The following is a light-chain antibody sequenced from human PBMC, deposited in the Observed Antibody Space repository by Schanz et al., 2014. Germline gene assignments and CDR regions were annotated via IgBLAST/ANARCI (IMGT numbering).Light chain of an antibody. CDR1: QSVSSY. V-gene: IGKV3-11*01. Sequence: EIVLTQSPATLSLSPGERATLSCRASQSVSSYLAWYQQKPGQAPRLLIYDASNRATGIPARFSGSGSGTDFTLTISSLQAEDVAVYYCQEYLSSYTSGQGTCLEIK. J-gene: IGKJ2*01. CDR3: QEYLSSYT. CDR2: DAS.